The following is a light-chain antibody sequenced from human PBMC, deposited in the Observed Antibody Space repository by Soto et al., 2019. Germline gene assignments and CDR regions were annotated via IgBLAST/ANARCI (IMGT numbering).Light chain of an antibody. J-gene: IGKJ1*01. V-gene: IGKV3-15*01. CDR3: QQYNTWPRT. Sequence: EIVMTQSPATLSVSPGERATLSCRASQSVSNNLAWYQQKPGQAPRLLIYGASTRATGIPARFSGSGSGTDFTLTFSSLQSEDFAVYYCQQYNTWPRTFGQGTKVEIK. CDR2: GAS. CDR1: QSVSNN.